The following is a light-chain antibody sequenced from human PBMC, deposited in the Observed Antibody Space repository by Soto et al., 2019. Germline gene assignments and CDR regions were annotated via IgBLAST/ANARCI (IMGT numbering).Light chain of an antibody. CDR3: HNHGSSRT. CDR2: SAS. Sequence: EVGLRQSPATLSCCRRERATLSCWASQRVSVNFAWYQSKPGHAPRPLIYSASDSAPGIQARFTGRGSGTYFTLTLSRLEPEDFAVYYRHNHGSSRTLGQGTTV. V-gene: IGKV3-11*01. J-gene: IGKJ1*01. CDR1: QRVSVN.